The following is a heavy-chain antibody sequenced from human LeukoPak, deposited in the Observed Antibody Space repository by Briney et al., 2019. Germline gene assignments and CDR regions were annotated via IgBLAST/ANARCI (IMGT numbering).Heavy chain of an antibody. CDR2: IDNAGSIT. CDR1: GFTFSSYW. CDR3: VRSAFHAGSGNYYDY. J-gene: IGHJ4*02. V-gene: IGHV3-74*03. Sequence: RGSLRLSCAASGFTFSSYWMHWVRQAPGKGLVWVSRIDNAGSITTYADSVKGRFTTSRDNAENTLYLQMNSLRVEDTAVYYCVRSAFHAGSGNYYDYWGQGTLVTVSS. D-gene: IGHD3-22*01.